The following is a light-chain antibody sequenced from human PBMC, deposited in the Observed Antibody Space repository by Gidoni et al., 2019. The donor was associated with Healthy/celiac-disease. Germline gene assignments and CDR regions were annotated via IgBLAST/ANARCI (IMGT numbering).Light chain of an antibody. Sequence: SYELTQPPSVSVSREQTASITCSVDKFGDKYACWYQQKPGQSPVLVIYQDSKRPSGLPERFSGSNSGNTATLTISVTQAMDEADYYCQAWDSSTAYVFGTGTKVTVL. CDR2: QDS. J-gene: IGLJ1*01. V-gene: IGLV3-1*01. CDR3: QAWDSSTAYV. CDR1: KFGDKY.